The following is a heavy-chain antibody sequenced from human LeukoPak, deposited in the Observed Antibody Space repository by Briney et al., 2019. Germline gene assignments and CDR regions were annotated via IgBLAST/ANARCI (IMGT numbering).Heavy chain of an antibody. J-gene: IGHJ4*02. CDR1: GFTFSSYG. CDR2: IWYDGSNK. CDR3: AKDRTGYSSSWYRFDY. D-gene: IGHD6-13*01. V-gene: IGHV3-33*06. Sequence: PGGSLRLSCAAAGFTFSSYGMRWVRQAPGKGLEWVAVIWYDGSNKYYADSVKGRFTISRDNSKNTLYLQMNSLRAEDTAVYYCAKDRTGYSSSWYRFDYWGQGTLVTVSS.